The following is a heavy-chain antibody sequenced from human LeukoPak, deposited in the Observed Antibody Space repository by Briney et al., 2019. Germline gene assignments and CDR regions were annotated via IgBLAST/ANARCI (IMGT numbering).Heavy chain of an antibody. CDR2: ISSSSYI. Sequence: GGSLRLSCAASGFTFSSYSMNWVRQAPGKGLEWVSSISSSSYIYYADSVKGRFTISRDNAKNSLYLQMNSLRAEDTAVYYCARDLGPEDIVVVLAAAPFDYWGQGTLVTVSS. J-gene: IGHJ4*02. D-gene: IGHD2-2*01. CDR3: ARDLGPEDIVVVLAAAPFDY. V-gene: IGHV3-21*01. CDR1: GFTFSSYS.